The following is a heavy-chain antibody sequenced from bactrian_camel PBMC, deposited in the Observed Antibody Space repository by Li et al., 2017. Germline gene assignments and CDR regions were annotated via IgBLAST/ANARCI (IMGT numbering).Heavy chain of an antibody. CDR2: IRTVDGSS. CDR1: GRPGTINV. D-gene: IGHD2*01. V-gene: IGHV3S54*01. Sequence: HVQLVESGGGSVLTEGSLTLSCAASGRPGTINVITWFRESPEIEREGVAGIRTVDGSSYYDDSVRGRVTISLDNAKNTVYLQMNTLKSEDTALYYCATFGVVTTDYNYWGQGTQVTVS. J-gene: IGHJ4*01. CDR3: ATFGVVTTDYNY.